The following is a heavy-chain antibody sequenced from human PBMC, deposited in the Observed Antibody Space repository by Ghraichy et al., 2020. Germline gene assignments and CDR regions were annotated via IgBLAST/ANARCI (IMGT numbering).Heavy chain of an antibody. CDR3: ARSQLELPNWFDP. CDR2: IYYSGST. CDR1: GGSISGYY. V-gene: IGHV4-59*01. Sequence: SETLSLTCTVSGGSISGYYWSWIRQPPGKGLEWIGYIYYSGSTNYNPSLKSRVTISLDTSKNQFSLKLSSVTAADTAVYYCARSQLELPNWFDPWGQGTLVTVSS. D-gene: IGHD1-7*01. J-gene: IGHJ5*02.